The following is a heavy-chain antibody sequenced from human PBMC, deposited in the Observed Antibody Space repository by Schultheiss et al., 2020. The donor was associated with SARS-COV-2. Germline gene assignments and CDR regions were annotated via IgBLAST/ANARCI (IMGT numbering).Heavy chain of an antibody. CDR1: GGSISSYY. D-gene: IGHD6-19*01. CDR2: IYTSGST. V-gene: IGHV4-4*07. J-gene: IGHJ5*02. Sequence: SETLSLTCTVSGGSISSYYWSWIRQPAGKGLEWIGRIYTSGSTNYNPSLKSRVTISVDTSTSKNQFSLKLSSVTAADTAVYYCARGGGGIAVANRVFDPWGQGTLVTVSS. CDR3: ARGGGGIAVANRVFDP.